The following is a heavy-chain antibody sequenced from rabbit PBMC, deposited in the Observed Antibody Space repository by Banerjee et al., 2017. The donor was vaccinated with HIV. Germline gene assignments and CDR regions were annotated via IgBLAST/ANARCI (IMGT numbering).Heavy chain of an antibody. CDR3: ARGDGSYGAYGYAL. V-gene: IGHV1S40*01. CDR2: IGTTNGNT. D-gene: IGHD6-1*01. CDR1: GFSFSSYYY. J-gene: IGHJ4*01. Sequence: QSLEESGGGLVKPGGTLTLTCTASGFSFSSYYYMCWVRQAPGKGLELIACIGTTNGNTWYASWVNGRFTISKTSSTTVILQMTSLTVADTATYFCARGDGSYGAYGYALWGPGTLVTVS.